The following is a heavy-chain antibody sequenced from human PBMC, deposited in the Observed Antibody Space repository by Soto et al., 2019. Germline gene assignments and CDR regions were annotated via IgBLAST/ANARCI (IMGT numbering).Heavy chain of an antibody. CDR1: GGSISSGNW. D-gene: IGHD3-10*01. J-gene: IGHJ5*02. V-gene: IGHV4-4*02. CDR3: ARSKAYYGSGSYYSYWFDP. CDR2: IYHSGST. Sequence: QVQLQESGPGLVMPSGTLSLSCAVSGGSISSGNWWSWVRQPPGKGLEWIGEIYHSGSTNYNPSLKSRVTISVDKSKNQFSLKLSSVTAADTAVYYCARSKAYYGSGSYYSYWFDPWGQGILVTVSS.